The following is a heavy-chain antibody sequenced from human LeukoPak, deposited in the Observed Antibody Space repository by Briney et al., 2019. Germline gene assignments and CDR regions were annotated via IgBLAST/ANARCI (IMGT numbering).Heavy chain of an antibody. V-gene: IGHV4-59*08. J-gene: IGHJ4*02. CDR3: ARLGCSGGSCYDDY. D-gene: IGHD2-15*01. CDR2: TNYSGST. Sequence: SETLSLTCTVSGGSISSYYWSWIRQPPGKGLEWIGYTNYSGSTNYNPSLKSRVTISVDTSKNQFSLKLSSVTAADTAVYYCARLGCSGGSCYDDYWGQGTLVTVSS. CDR1: GGSISSYY.